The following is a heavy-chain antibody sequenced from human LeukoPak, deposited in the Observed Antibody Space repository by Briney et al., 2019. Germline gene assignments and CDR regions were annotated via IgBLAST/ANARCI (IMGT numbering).Heavy chain of an antibody. CDR1: GFTVSNIY. J-gene: IGHJ4*02. CDR2: IYSAGGT. CDR3: ARDSNGPDF. Sequence: PGGSLRLSCAASGFTVSNIYMSRVRQAPGKGLEWVSVIYSAGGTFYSDFVKGRFTISRDYSKNTLYLQMNSLRADDTAMYYCARDSNGPDFWGQGTLVTVSS. D-gene: IGHD3/OR15-3a*01. V-gene: IGHV3-53*01.